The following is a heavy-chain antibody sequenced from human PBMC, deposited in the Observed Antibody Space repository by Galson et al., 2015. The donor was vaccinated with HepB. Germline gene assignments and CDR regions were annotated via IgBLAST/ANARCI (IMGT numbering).Heavy chain of an antibody. J-gene: IGHJ4*02. CDR2: ISSSSSYI. Sequence: SLRLSCAASGFTFSSYSMNWVRQAPGKGLEWVSSISSSSSYIYYADSVKGRFTISRDNAKNSLYLQMNSLRAEDTAVYYYASIMVRGVIQEDYWGQGTLVTVSS. V-gene: IGHV3-21*01. D-gene: IGHD3-10*01. CDR3: ASIMVRGVIQEDY. CDR1: GFTFSSYS.